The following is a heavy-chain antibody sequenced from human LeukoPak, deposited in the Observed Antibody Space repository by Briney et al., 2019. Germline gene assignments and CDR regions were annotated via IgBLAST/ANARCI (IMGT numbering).Heavy chain of an antibody. CDR3: AKSLSTGGRIRTDAFDF. CDR2: ISGSGGST. CDR1: GFTFSNYA. V-gene: IGHV3-23*01. J-gene: IGHJ3*01. D-gene: IGHD1-14*01. Sequence: SGGSLRLSCAASGFTFSNYAMSWVRQAPGKGLEWVSAISGSGGSTYYADSVKGRFTISRDNSKNTLYLQMNSLRAEDTAVYYCAKSLSTGGRIRTDAFDFWGQGTMVTVSS.